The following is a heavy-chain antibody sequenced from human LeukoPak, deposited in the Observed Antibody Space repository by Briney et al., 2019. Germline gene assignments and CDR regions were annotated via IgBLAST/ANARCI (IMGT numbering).Heavy chain of an antibody. Sequence: PGGSLRLSCAASGFTLSSYGVHWVRQAPGKGLEWVAFIRFDGSNENYADSVKGRFTISRDTSKNTLYLQMNSLRAEDTAVYYCARVGGSWTYYYYGMDVWGQGTTVTVSS. CDR3: ARVGGSWTYYYYGMDV. J-gene: IGHJ6*02. CDR2: IRFDGSNE. V-gene: IGHV3-30*02. CDR1: GFTLSSYG. D-gene: IGHD2-15*01.